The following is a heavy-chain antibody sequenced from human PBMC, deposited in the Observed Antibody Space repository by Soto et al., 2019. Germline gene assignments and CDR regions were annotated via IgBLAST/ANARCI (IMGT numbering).Heavy chain of an antibody. Sequence: EVQLVESGGGLVQPGGSLRLSCAASGFTFSIYSMNWVRQAPGKGLEWVSGISSSSSTIYYADSVKGRFTISRDNAKNSLYLQMNSLRDEDTALYYCARRPGAELPSFDYWGQGTLVTVSS. J-gene: IGHJ4*02. D-gene: IGHD1-7*01. V-gene: IGHV3-48*02. CDR1: GFTFSIYS. CDR3: ARRPGAELPSFDY. CDR2: ISSSSSTI.